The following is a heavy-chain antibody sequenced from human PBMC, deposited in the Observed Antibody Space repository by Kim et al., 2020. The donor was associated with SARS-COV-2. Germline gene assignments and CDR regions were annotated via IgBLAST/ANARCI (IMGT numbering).Heavy chain of an antibody. V-gene: IGHV4-59*11. D-gene: IGHD3-16*02. Sequence: SETLSLTCTVSGGSISSHYWSWIRQPPGKGLEWIGYIYYSGSTNYNPSLKSRVTISVDTSKNQFSLRLSSVTAADTAVYYCAREREYYDYIWGSYRQGWFDPWGQGTLVTVSS. J-gene: IGHJ5*02. CDR3: AREREYYDYIWGSYRQGWFDP. CDR2: IYYSGST. CDR1: GGSISSHY.